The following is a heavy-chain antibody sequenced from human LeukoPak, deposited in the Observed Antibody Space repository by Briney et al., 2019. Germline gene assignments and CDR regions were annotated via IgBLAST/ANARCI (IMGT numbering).Heavy chain of an antibody. Sequence: ASVKVSCKASRYTFTGYYMHWVRQAPGQGLEWMGWINPNSGGTNYAQKFQGRVTMTRDTSISTAYMELSRLRSDDTAVYYCARDLYYDSSGYDYWGQGTLVTVSS. J-gene: IGHJ4*02. D-gene: IGHD3-22*01. CDR1: RYTFTGYY. V-gene: IGHV1-2*02. CDR3: ARDLYYDSSGYDY. CDR2: INPNSGGT.